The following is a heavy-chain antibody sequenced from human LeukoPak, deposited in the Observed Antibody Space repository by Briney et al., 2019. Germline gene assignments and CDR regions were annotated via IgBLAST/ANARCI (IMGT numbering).Heavy chain of an antibody. D-gene: IGHD3-3*01. V-gene: IGHV4-39*07. CDR3: ARVQVKLRFLEWSPLGYYYYGMDV. Sequence: SETLSLTCTVSGGSISSSSYYWGWIRQPPGKGLEWIGEINHSGSTNYNPSLKSRVTISVDTSKNQFSLKLSSVTAADTAVYYCARVQVKLRFLEWSPLGYYYYGMDVWGQGTTVTVSS. J-gene: IGHJ6*02. CDR1: GGSISSSSYY. CDR2: INHSGST.